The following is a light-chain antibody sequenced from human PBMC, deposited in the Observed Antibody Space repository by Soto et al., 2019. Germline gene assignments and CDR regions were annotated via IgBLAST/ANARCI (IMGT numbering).Light chain of an antibody. V-gene: IGLV2-14*01. CDR3: SSFTSSSTEV. CDR2: EVS. J-gene: IGLJ3*02. Sequence: QSVLTQPASVSGSPGQSITISCTGTSSDVGGYNYVSWYQQHPGRAPKLMIYEVSNRPSGVSDRFSGSKSGNTASLTISGLQAEDDADYYCSSFTSSSTEVLGGGTKLTVL. CDR1: SSDVGGYNY.